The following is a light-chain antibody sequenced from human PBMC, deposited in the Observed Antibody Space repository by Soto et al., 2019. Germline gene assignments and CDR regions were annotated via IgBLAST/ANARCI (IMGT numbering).Light chain of an antibody. J-gene: IGKJ1*01. Sequence: DVQMTQSPSSLYASVGDRVTITCRACQGIRNYVSWYQQKPGKVPKLLIYAASTLQSGVPSRFSGSGSETEFTLTISSLQPEDFGTYYCQRYNGAPRTFGQGTKV. V-gene: IGKV1-27*01. CDR3: QRYNGAPRT. CDR1: QGIRNY. CDR2: AAS.